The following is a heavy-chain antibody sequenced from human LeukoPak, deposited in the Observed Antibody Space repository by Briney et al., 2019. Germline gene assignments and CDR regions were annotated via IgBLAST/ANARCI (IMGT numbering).Heavy chain of an antibody. CDR3: AREVFFQFDN. V-gene: IGHV3-7*03. CDR2: IAANGNDK. J-gene: IGHJ4*02. Sequence: GGSLRLSCAASGFTFRKYWMAWVRQAPGRGLEWVATIAANGNDKDYEDALQGRFTISRDNARNSLSLRIDSLRAEDTAPYYCAREVFFQFDNWGQGALVTVSS. CDR1: GFTFRKYW.